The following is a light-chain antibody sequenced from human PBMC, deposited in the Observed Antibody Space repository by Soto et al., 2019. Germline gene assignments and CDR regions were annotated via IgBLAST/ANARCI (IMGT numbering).Light chain of an antibody. CDR1: QSVSSSY. CDR2: DAS. J-gene: IGKJ2*01. V-gene: IGKV3-20*01. Sequence: EIVLTQSPGTLSLSPGERATLTCRASQSVSSSYLAWYQQKPGQAPRLLMYDASSRATGIPDRFSGSGSETDFTLNISRLEPEDFAVYYGQQFGISFPYTFGQGTKLDIK. CDR3: QQFGISFPYT.